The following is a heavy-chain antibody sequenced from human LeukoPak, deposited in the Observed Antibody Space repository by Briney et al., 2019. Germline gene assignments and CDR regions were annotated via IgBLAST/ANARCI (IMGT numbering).Heavy chain of an antibody. V-gene: IGHV4-59*12. CDR1: GDSISIYY. CDR2: IYNSGST. Sequence: SETLSLTCTVSGDSISIYYWSWIRQPPGKGLEWIGYIYNSGSTNYNPSLKSRVTISVDTSKNQFSLKLSSVTAADTAVYYCAGEVYSYGYGDYFDYWGRGTLVTVSS. D-gene: IGHD5-18*01. CDR3: AGEVYSYGYGDYFDY. J-gene: IGHJ4*02.